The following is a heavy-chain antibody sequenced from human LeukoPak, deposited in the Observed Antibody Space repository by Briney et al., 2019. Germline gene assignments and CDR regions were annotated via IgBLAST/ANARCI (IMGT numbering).Heavy chain of an antibody. Sequence: GGSLRLSCAASGFTFSSYSMNWVRQAPGKGLEWVSSISSSSSYIYYADSVKGRFTISRDNSKNTLYLQMNSLRAEDTAVYYCARLWWELRLNWFDPWGQGTLVTVSS. J-gene: IGHJ5*02. D-gene: IGHD1-26*01. CDR3: ARLWWELRLNWFDP. CDR2: ISSSSSYI. V-gene: IGHV3-21*01. CDR1: GFTFSSYS.